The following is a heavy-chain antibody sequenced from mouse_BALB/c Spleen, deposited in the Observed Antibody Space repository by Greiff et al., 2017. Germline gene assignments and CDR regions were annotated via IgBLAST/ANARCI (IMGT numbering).Heavy chain of an antibody. CDR2: IYPSDSYT. V-gene: IGHV1-69*02. CDR1: GYTFTSYW. J-gene: IGHJ2*01. D-gene: IGHD1-1*01. Sequence: QVQLQQPGAELVRPGASVKLSCKASGYTFTSYWINWVKQRPGQGLEWIGNIYPSDSYTNYNQKFKDKATLTVDKSSSTAYMQLSSPTSEDSAVYYCTRRDYGSKGYYFDYWGQGNTLTVSS. CDR3: TRRDYGSKGYYFDY.